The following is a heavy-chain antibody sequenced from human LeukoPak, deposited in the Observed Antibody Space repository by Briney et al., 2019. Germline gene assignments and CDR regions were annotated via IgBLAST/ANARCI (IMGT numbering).Heavy chain of an antibody. V-gene: IGHV4-34*01. CDR2: INDSGRT. D-gene: IGHD1-7*01. CDR3: ARRWNYGRNYYIDV. J-gene: IGHJ6*03. CDR1: GGSFSNYY. Sequence: SETLSLTCAVYGGSFSNYYWSWIRQPPGKGLKWIGEINDSGRTNYNPSLMSRVTVSVDTSKNQFSLRLTSVTATDTAVYYCARRWNYGRNYYIDVWGNGATVSVSS.